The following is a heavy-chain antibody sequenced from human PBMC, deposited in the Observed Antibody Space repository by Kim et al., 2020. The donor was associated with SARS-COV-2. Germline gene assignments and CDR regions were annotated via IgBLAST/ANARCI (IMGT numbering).Heavy chain of an antibody. V-gene: IGHV3-30*07. D-gene: IGHD2-2*02. CDR3: ARGADIVVVPAAIGIDY. Sequence: VKGRFTISRDNSKNTLYLQMNSLRAEDTTVYYCARGADIVVVPAAIGIDYWGQGTLVTVSS. J-gene: IGHJ4*02.